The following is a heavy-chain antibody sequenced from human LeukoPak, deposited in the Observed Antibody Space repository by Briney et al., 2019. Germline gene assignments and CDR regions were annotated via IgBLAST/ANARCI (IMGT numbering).Heavy chain of an antibody. Sequence: ASVKVSCKASGYTFTGYYMHWVRQAPGQGLEWMGWINPNSGGANYAQKFQGRATMTRDTSISTAYMELNSLRFDDTAIYYCARDYGSGSYFGYWGQGTLVTVSS. J-gene: IGHJ4*02. V-gene: IGHV1-2*02. CDR3: ARDYGSGSYFGY. CDR2: INPNSGGA. D-gene: IGHD3-10*01. CDR1: GYTFTGYY.